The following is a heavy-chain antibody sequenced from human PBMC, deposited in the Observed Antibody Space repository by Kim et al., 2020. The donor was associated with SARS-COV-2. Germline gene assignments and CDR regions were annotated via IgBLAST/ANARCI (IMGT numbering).Heavy chain of an antibody. CDR2: ISSSSSYI. CDR1: GFTFSSYS. V-gene: IGHV3-21*01. D-gene: IGHD1-26*01. Sequence: GGSLRLSCAASGFTFSSYSMNWVRQAPGKGLEWVSSISSSSSYIYYADSVKGRFTISRDNAKNSLYLQMNSLRAEDTAVYYCARVPPRDLVGATSRRFPFDYWGQGTLVTVSS. CDR3: ARVPPRDLVGATSRRFPFDY. J-gene: IGHJ4*02.